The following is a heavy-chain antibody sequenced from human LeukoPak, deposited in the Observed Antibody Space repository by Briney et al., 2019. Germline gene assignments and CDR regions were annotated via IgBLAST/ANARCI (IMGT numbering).Heavy chain of an antibody. Sequence: GGSLRLSCAASGFTFSSYSMNWVRQAPGKALEWVSSISSSSSYIYYADSVKGRFTISRDNAKNSLYLQMNSLRAEDTAVYYCARENSGGYSYGYFGYWGQGTLVTVSS. CDR2: ISSSSSYI. J-gene: IGHJ4*02. CDR3: ARENSGGYSYGYFGY. D-gene: IGHD5-18*01. CDR1: GFTFSSYS. V-gene: IGHV3-21*01.